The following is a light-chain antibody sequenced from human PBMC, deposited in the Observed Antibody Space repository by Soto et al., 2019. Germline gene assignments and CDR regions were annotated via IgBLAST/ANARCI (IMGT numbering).Light chain of an antibody. CDR1: QSVRNSY. Sequence: EMLLTQSPGTLSLSPGERATLSYSASQSVRNSYLAWYQQKPGQAPRLLIYGASGRATGIPDRFSGSGSGIDFTLTISRLEPEDFAVYYCQQSGSSPYTFGQGTKLEI. CDR2: GAS. V-gene: IGKV3-20*01. CDR3: QQSGSSPYT. J-gene: IGKJ2*01.